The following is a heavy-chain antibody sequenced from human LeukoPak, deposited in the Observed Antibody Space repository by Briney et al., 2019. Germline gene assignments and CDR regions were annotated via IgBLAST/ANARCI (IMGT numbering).Heavy chain of an antibody. CDR2: TSSDLNVK. D-gene: IGHD3-10*01. V-gene: IGHV3-30*03. CDR3: AREGYYGSGSPPSLYFDY. Sequence: GGSLRLSCAASGFIFSSYGIHWVRQAPGKGLEWVAVTSSDLNVKLYADSVKGRFTISRDNSRSTLYLQMNSLRPEDTAIYYCAREGYYGSGSPPSLYFDYWGQGALVTVSS. J-gene: IGHJ4*02. CDR1: GFIFSSYG.